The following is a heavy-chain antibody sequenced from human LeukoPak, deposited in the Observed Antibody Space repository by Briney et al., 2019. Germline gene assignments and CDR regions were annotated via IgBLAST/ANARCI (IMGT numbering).Heavy chain of an antibody. V-gene: IGHV1-8*01. CDR1: GYTFTSYD. J-gene: IGHJ3*02. D-gene: IGHD3-10*01. CDR2: MNPNSGNT. CDR3: ARGWRYYYGSGRTEAFDI. Sequence: ASVKVSCKASGYTFTSYDINWVRQATGQGLEWMGWMNPNSGNTGYAQKFQGRVTMTRNTSISTAYMELSSLRSEDTAVYYCARGWRYYYGSGRTEAFDIWGQGTMVTVSS.